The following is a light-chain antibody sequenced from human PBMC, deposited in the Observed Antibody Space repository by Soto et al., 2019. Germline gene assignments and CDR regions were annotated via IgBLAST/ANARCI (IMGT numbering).Light chain of an antibody. CDR3: ATWDASLNSPL. J-gene: IGLJ2*01. CDR1: NSDVGGYNY. CDR2: EVS. Sequence: QSALTQPASVSGSPGQSITISCTGTNSDVGGYNYVSWYQHHPGKGPKLIIYEVSSRPSGVSNRFSGSKSGNTASLTISGLQAEDEADYYCATWDASLNSPLFGGGTKLTVL. V-gene: IGLV2-14*01.